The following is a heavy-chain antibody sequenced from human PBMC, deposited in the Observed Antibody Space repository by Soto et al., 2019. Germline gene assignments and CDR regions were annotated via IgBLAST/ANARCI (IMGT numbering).Heavy chain of an antibody. Sequence: EVQLVESGGGLVKPGGSLRLFCVASGFTFNSYGMNWVRQAPGKGLEWVSSISDSSSYINYADSVKGRFTISRDNAERSLYLQMNSLRAEDTAVYYCARHTYHDSWGQGTLVTVSS. J-gene: IGHJ4*02. D-gene: IGHD2-2*02. CDR2: ISDSSSYI. CDR1: GFTFNSYG. V-gene: IGHV3-21*01. CDR3: ARHTYHDS.